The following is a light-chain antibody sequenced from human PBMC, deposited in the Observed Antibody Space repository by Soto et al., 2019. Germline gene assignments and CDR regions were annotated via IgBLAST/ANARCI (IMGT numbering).Light chain of an antibody. CDR1: SSDVGTYNY. Sequence: STRPPPAPESGSTAQSITFSFHGTSSDVGTYNYVSWYQLHPGKAPKLMVYEVSNRPSGVSNRFSGSKSGNTASLTISGLQAEDEADYHCSSYTSRSTYAFGTGTKVTV. V-gene: IGLV2-14*01. CDR2: EVS. CDR3: SSYTSRSTYA. J-gene: IGLJ1*01.